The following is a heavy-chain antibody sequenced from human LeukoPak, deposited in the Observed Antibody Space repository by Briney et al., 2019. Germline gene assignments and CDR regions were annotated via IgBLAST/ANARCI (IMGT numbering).Heavy chain of an antibody. CDR2: ISGSGAYT. V-gene: IGHV3-23*01. D-gene: IGHD2-15*01. J-gene: IGHJ4*02. Sequence: LSGGSLRLSCAASGFSFGSYAMSWVRQAPGKGLEWVSTISGSGAYTFYADSVKGRFTMSRDNSKNTLYLQMNSLRAEDTAIYYCAKDSCSGGSCYSNFDYWGQGTLVTVSS. CDR3: AKDSCSGGSCYSNFDY. CDR1: GFSFGSYA.